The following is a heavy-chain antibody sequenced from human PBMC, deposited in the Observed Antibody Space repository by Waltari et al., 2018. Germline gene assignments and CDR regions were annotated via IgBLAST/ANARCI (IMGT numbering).Heavy chain of an antibody. CDR3: ARAAFYYGGTAYFYYYQY. V-gene: IGHV1-8*02. CDR1: GYTFTNYE. D-gene: IGHD3-10*01. Sequence: VQLVQSGAEVKKPGASVTVSCKSSGYTFTNYEVHWVRQDTGQGLEWVGRMNPDSGNTGYAQKFQDRVTMTRDTSTSTAYLELNSLRSEDTAVYYCARAAFYYGGTAYFYYYQYWGQGTLVTVSS. CDR2: MNPDSGNT. J-gene: IGHJ4*02.